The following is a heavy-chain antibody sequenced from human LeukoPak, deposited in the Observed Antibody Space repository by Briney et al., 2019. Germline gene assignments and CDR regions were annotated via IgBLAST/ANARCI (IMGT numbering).Heavy chain of an antibody. CDR2: IIPIFGTA. D-gene: IGHD2-15*01. CDR3: ARDLVVVVAATIHYYYGMDA. Sequence: SVKVSCKASGGTFSSYAISWVRQAPGQGLEWMGGIIPIFGTANYAQKFQGRVTITADESTSTAYMELSSLRSEDTAVYYCARDLVVVVAATIHYYYGMDAWGQGTTVTVSS. J-gene: IGHJ6*02. CDR1: GGTFSSYA. V-gene: IGHV1-69*01.